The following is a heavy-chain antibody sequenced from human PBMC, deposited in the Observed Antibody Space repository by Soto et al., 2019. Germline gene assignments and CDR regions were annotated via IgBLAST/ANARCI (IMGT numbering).Heavy chain of an antibody. Sequence: EVQLVETGGGLIQPGGSLRLSCAASGFTVSSNSMSWVRQAPGKGLEWVSVIYSGGSTYYADSVKGRFTISRDNSKNTLYLQMNSLRAEDTAVYYCAREGVAVTKGDAFDIWGQGTMVTVSS. J-gene: IGHJ3*02. CDR3: AREGVAVTKGDAFDI. V-gene: IGHV3-53*02. CDR1: GFTVSSNS. D-gene: IGHD2-21*02. CDR2: IYSGGST.